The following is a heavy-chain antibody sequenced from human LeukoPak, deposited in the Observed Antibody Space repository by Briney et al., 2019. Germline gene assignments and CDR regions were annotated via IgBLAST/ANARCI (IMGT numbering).Heavy chain of an antibody. Sequence: GGSLRLSCAGSGFTLSGYWMTWVRRAPGEGLEWVANIKYDGSEKQYVDSVKGRFTISRDNAKNSLYLQMNSLRVEDMAVYYCARGLGWLDPWGQGTLVTVSS. CDR1: GFTLSGYW. CDR3: ARGLGWLDP. J-gene: IGHJ5*02. V-gene: IGHV3-7*01. CDR2: IKYDGSEK.